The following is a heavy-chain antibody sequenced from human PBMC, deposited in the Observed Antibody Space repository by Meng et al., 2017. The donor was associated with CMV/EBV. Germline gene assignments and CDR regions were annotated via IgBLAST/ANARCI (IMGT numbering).Heavy chain of an antibody. CDR3: AREYPATWYFDH. V-gene: IGHV1-46*04. CDR2: INLVDGNT. CDR1: VYIFTTYF. D-gene: IGHD2-15*01. J-gene: IGHJ4*02. Sequence: QGFLLQTDARGRQPWLPLKMSCKASVYIFTTYFIHWVRQAPGQGLEWMGMINLVDGNTNVAHKLQGRLSMTRDTSTSTVYMDLSSLRSEDTAMYYCAREYPATWYFDHWGQGTLVTVS.